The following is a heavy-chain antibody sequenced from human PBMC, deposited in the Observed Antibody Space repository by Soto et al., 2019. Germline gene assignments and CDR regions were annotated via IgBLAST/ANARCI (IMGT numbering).Heavy chain of an antibody. D-gene: IGHD2-2*02. J-gene: IGHJ6*02. Sequence: GASVKVSCKASGYTFSGYYIHWLRQAPGQGLEWMGWINPNSGGTNYAQKFQGRVTVTRDTPTSTAYMELSRLTSDDTAVYYCARSLTEGYCTITGCYTRPLYGMDVWGQRTTVT. CDR1: GYTFSGYY. V-gene: IGHV1-2*02. CDR2: INPNSGGT. CDR3: ARSLTEGYCTITGCYTRPLYGMDV.